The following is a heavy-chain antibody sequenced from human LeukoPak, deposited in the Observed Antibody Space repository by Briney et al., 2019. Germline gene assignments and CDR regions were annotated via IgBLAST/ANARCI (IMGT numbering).Heavy chain of an antibody. CDR2: IKSKTDGGTT. Sequence: GGALRLSCAASGFTLSNAWMSWVRQAPGKGLEWVGRIKSKTDGGTTDYAAPVKGRLTISRDDSKNTLYLQMNSLKTEDTAVYYCTTYLRDSSGYYYYDYWGQGTLVTVSS. CDR1: GFTLSNAW. J-gene: IGHJ4*02. V-gene: IGHV3-15*01. CDR3: TTYLRDSSGYYYYDY. D-gene: IGHD3-22*01.